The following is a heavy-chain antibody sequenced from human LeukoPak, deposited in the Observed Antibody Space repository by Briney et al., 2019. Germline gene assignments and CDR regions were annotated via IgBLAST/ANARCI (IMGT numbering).Heavy chain of an antibody. CDR1: GFTFSSYW. CDR2: INSDGSST. Sequence: PGGSLRLSCAASGFTFSSYWMHWVRQAPGKGLVWVSRINSDGSSTSYADSVKGRFTISRDNAKNTLYLQMNSLRAEDTAVYYCARDPHYYGSGSLGYWFDPWGQGTLVTVSS. D-gene: IGHD3-10*01. CDR3: ARDPHYYGSGSLGYWFDP. J-gene: IGHJ5*02. V-gene: IGHV3-74*01.